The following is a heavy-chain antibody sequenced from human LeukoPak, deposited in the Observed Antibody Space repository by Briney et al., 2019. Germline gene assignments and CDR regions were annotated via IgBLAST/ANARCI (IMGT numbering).Heavy chain of an antibody. V-gene: IGHV3-53*01. Sequence: GGSLRLSCAASGFTVSSNYMSWVRQAPGKGLEWVSVIYSGGSTYYADSVKGRFTISRDNSKNTLYLQMNSLRAEDTAVYHCARDDILTGYRDYWGQGTLVTVSS. CDR1: GFTVSSNY. J-gene: IGHJ4*02. CDR2: IYSGGST. CDR3: ARDDILTGYRDY. D-gene: IGHD3-9*01.